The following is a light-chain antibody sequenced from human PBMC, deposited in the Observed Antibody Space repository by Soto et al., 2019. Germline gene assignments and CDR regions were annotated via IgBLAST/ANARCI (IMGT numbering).Light chain of an antibody. J-gene: IGLJ2*01. CDR1: SSDIGAGYD. CDR3: QSYDSSLSGSVV. V-gene: IGLV1-40*01. CDR2: GNN. Sequence: QSVLTQPPSVSGAPGQRVTISCTGSSSDIGAGYDVHWYQQLPGTAPKLLIYGNNNRPSGVPDRFSGSKSGTSASLDITGLQADDEADYYCQSYDSSLSGSVVFGGGTKVTVL.